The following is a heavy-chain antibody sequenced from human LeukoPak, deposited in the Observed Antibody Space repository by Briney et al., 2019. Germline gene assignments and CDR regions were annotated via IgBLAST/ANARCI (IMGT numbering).Heavy chain of an antibody. CDR3: AKDSVAVTGTGNIDY. Sequence: WGSLSLSCAASGFIFDDYGMIWVRQAPGKGLEWVSLISWDGGSSYYADSVKGRFTISRDNSKNSLYLQMNSLRAEDTALYYCAKDSVAVTGTGNIDYWGQGTLVTVSS. V-gene: IGHV3-43D*03. J-gene: IGHJ4*02. CDR2: ISWDGGSS. CDR1: GFIFDDYG. D-gene: IGHD6-19*01.